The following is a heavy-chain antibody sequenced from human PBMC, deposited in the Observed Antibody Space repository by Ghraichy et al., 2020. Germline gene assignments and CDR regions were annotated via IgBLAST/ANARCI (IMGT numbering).Heavy chain of an antibody. V-gene: IGHV3-53*01. Sequence: GGSLRLSCAASGFTVSSNYMSWVRQAPGKGLEWVSVIYSGGSTYYADSVKGRFTISRDNSKNTLYLQMNSLRAEDTAVYYCAVGDYDSSGYYYDLFDYWGQGTLVTVSS. J-gene: IGHJ4*02. D-gene: IGHD3-22*01. CDR2: IYSGGST. CDR3: AVGDYDSSGYYYDLFDY. CDR1: GFTVSSNY.